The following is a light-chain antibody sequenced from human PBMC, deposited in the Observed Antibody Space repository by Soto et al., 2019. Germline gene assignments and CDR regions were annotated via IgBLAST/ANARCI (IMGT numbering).Light chain of an antibody. J-gene: IGKJ1*01. Sequence: ELLLTQSPATLSLSPGDSATLSCRASQSVNGYLAWYQQKPGQAPRLLIYAASNRATGIPDRFSGSGSGTDFTLTIGRLEPEDFAVYYCXQYGSSGTFGQGTKVDIK. CDR1: QSVNGY. V-gene: IGKV3-20*01. CDR2: AAS. CDR3: XQYGSSGT.